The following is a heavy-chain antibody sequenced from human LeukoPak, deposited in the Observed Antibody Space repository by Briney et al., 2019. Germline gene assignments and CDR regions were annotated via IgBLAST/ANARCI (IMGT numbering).Heavy chain of an antibody. CDR2: ITGRGDET. V-gene: IGHV3-23*01. D-gene: IGHD6-13*01. J-gene: IGHJ5*02. Sequence: GGSLRLSCAASGFIFSNYALMWVRQAPGKGLEWVSSITGRGDETFYADSVKGRFSLSRDNSKNMLYLQTYSLGAEDTAIYYCAKGAAAGLVDWFDPWGQGTLVTVSS. CDR1: GFIFSNYA. CDR3: AKGAAAGLVDWFDP.